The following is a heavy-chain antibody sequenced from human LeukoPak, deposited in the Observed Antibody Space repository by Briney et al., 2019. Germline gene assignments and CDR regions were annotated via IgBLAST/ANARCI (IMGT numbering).Heavy chain of an antibody. CDR1: GGSFNGYS. CDR3: ARLEGTSWTGFWFDP. D-gene: IGHD6-13*01. Sequence: SETLSLTCAVFGGSFNGYSWTWVREAPGKGLEWIGDIDHGGNTNYTPSLKSRVTISVDTSKNEFSLNLSSVTAADTAVYYCARLEGTSWTGFWFDPWGQGTLVTVSS. J-gene: IGHJ5*02. CDR2: IDHGGNT. V-gene: IGHV4-34*01.